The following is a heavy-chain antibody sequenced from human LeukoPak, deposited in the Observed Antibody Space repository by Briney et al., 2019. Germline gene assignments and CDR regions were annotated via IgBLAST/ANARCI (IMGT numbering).Heavy chain of an antibody. CDR2: IHYSGST. D-gene: IGHD6-19*01. CDR3: ARLPGGASGWSNPFDY. J-gene: IGHJ4*02. V-gene: IGHV4-59*01. Sequence: PSETLSLTCTVSGVSIRSYYWSWIRQPPGKGLEWIGYIHYSGSTNYNPSLLSRVTISVDTSKNQFSLKLSSVTAADTAVYYCARLPGGASGWSNPFDYWGQGTLVTVSS. CDR1: GVSIRSYY.